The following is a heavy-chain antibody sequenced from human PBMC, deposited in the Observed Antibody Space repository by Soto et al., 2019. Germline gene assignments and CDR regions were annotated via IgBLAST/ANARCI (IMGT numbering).Heavy chain of an antibody. Sequence: GGSLRLSCAASGFTFSSYWMSWARQAPGKGPEWVANINQDGSEKYYVDSVKGRFTISRDNAKNSLYLQVNSLRAEDTAVYYCAKRGYNYGYPYYYMDVWGKGTTVTVSS. CDR3: AKRGYNYGYPYYYMDV. CDR1: GFTFSSYW. V-gene: IGHV3-7*01. D-gene: IGHD5-18*01. J-gene: IGHJ6*03. CDR2: INQDGSEK.